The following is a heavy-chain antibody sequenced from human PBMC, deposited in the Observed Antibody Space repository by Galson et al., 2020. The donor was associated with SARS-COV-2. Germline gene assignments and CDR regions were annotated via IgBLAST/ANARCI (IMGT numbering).Heavy chain of an antibody. CDR2: IYYSGSP. V-gene: IGHV4-59*01. CDR1: GGSISSYY. J-gene: IGHJ4*02. CDR3: ARGLHYYDSSGYYFDY. D-gene: IGHD3-22*01. Sequence: ETSETLSLTCTVSGGSISSYYWSWIRQPPGKGLEWIGYIYYSGSPNYNPSLKSRVTISVDTSKNQFSLKLSSVTAADTAVYYCARGLHYYDSSGYYFDYWGQGTLVTVSS.